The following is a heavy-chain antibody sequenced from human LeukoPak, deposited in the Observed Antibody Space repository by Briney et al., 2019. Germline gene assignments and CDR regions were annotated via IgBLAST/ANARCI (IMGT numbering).Heavy chain of an antibody. CDR1: GGSISSSSYY. Sequence: SETLSLTCTVSGGSISSSSYYWGWIRQPPGKGLEWIGEINHSGSTNYNPSLKSRVTISVDASKNQFSLKLSSVTAADTAVYYCARAKSSGWFDYWGQGTLVTVSS. V-gene: IGHV4-39*07. J-gene: IGHJ5*01. D-gene: IGHD6-19*01. CDR2: INHSGST. CDR3: ARAKSSGWFDY.